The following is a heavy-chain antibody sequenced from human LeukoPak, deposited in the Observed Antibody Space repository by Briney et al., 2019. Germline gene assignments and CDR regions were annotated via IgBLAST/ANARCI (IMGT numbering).Heavy chain of an antibody. V-gene: IGHV4-34*01. Sequence: SETLSLTCAVYGGSFSGYYWSWIRQPPGKGLEWVGEINHSGSTNYNPSLKSRVTISVDTSKNQFSLNLSSVTAADTAVYYCATGGYCSGGSCSNWFDPWGQGTLVTVSS. CDR1: GGSFSGYY. CDR2: INHSGST. D-gene: IGHD2-15*01. J-gene: IGHJ5*02. CDR3: ATGGYCSGGSCSNWFDP.